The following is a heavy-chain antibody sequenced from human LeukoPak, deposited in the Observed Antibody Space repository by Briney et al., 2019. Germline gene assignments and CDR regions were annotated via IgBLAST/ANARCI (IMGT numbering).Heavy chain of an antibody. CDR3: ASLGATTLSYYGMAV. Sequence: GASVTVSCTASGYTFTDYYIHWVRQAPGHGLEWMGWVNPNGGATNYAQNLQGRVTMTRDPSISTLYMELSSLRSDDTAVYYCASLGATTLSYYGMAVWGQGTTVTVSS. CDR2: VNPNGGAT. V-gene: IGHV1-2*02. D-gene: IGHD1-26*01. J-gene: IGHJ6*01. CDR1: GYTFTDYY.